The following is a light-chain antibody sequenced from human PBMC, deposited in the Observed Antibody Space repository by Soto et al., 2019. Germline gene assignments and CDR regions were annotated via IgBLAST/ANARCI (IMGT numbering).Light chain of an antibody. CDR3: QRTYNAPFT. Sequence: DIVMTQSPDSLAVSLGERATINCKSSQSVLYSSNNKNYLAWYQQKPGQAPRVLITAASTLESGVPSRFSGSGSGTDFTLTINNLQPEDFATYYCQRTYNAPFTFGPGTKVSIK. CDR2: AAS. V-gene: IGKV4-1*01. CDR1: QSVLYSSNNKNY. J-gene: IGKJ3*01.